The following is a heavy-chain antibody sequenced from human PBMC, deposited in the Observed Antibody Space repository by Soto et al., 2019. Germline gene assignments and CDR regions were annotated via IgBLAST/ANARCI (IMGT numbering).Heavy chain of an antibody. J-gene: IGHJ4*02. CDR1: GFTFNGHY. CDR2: ISTGSRTI. V-gene: IGHV3-11*01. CDR3: AKDNVGMTTLGVVDY. Sequence: QVQLVESGGGLVKPGGSLRLSCVASGFTFNGHYMTWVRQSPGRGLEWIADISTGSRTIYYADSVTGRFTISRDNARNALYLQMNGLRAEDTAIYYCAKDNVGMTTLGVVDYWGQGVLVTVSS. D-gene: IGHD3-3*01.